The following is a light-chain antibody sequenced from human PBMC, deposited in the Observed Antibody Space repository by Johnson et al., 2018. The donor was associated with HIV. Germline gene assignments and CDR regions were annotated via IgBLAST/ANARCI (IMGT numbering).Light chain of an antibody. J-gene: IGLJ1*01. CDR2: DNN. CDR3: GTWYRRLRTGF. V-gene: IGLV1-51*01. Sequence: QSVLTQPPSVSAAPGQKVTISCSGSSSDMGNYAVSWYQQLPGTAPKLLIYDNNKRPSGIPDRFSGSKSGTSPTLGITGLPTGDEADYYCGTWYRRLRTGFFGTGTKVTVL. CDR1: SSDMGNYA.